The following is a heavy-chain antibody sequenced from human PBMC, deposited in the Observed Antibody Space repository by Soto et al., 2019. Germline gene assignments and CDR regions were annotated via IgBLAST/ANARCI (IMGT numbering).Heavy chain of an antibody. CDR2: IHQSGST. CDR1: GDSISKTNW. D-gene: IGHD2-2*01. Sequence: SETLSLTCSVSGDSISKTNWWSWVRQPPGKGLEWIGEIHQSGSTNYSPSLKGRVTISVDNSKNQFSLKLRSVSAADTAVYYCARVPILVEIPPAPSGWFDPWGQGTLVTVSS. CDR3: ARVPILVEIPPAPSGWFDP. J-gene: IGHJ5*02. V-gene: IGHV4-4*02.